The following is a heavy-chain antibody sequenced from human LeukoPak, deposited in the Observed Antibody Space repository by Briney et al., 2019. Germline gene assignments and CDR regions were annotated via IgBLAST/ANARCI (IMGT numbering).Heavy chain of an antibody. CDR2: ISSNGIYT. V-gene: IGHV3-64*01. D-gene: IGHD4-17*01. CDR1: GFTFSDYG. J-gene: IGHJ3*01. Sequence: GGSLRLSCAASGFTFSDYGMYWVRQAPGXGLEHVSGISSNGIYTYYANSVKGRFTISRDNSKNTLYLQMGSLRAEDMAVYYCARGPTVITFNAFDVWGQGTMVTVSS. CDR3: ARGPTVITFNAFDV.